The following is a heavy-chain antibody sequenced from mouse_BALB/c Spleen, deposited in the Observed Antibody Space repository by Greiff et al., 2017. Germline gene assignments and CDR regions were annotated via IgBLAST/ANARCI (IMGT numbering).Heavy chain of an antibody. J-gene: IGHJ2*01. D-gene: IGHD2-3*01. V-gene: IGHV3-6*02. CDR2: ISYDGSN. CDR3: AREDDYLDY. Sequence: EVQLQESGPGLVKPSQSLSLTCSVTGYSITSGYSWNWIRQFPGNKLEWMGYISYDGSNNYNPSLQNRITITRDTSKNQFFLKLNSVTTEDTATYYCAREDDYLDYWGQGTTLTVSA. CDR1: GYSITSGYS.